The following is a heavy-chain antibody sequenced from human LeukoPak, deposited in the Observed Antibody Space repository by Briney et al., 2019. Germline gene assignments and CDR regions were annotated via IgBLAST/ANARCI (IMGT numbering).Heavy chain of an antibody. V-gene: IGHV1-2*02. CDR2: INHNSGGT. Sequence: ASVKVSCKASGSTFTGYYMHWVRQAPGQGLEWMGWINHNSGGTHYAQKFQGRVTMTRDTSISTAYMELSSLRSEDTAVYYCARGVPYSWFDPWGQGTLVTVSS. CDR1: GSTFTGYY. D-gene: IGHD2-2*01. J-gene: IGHJ5*02. CDR3: ARGVPYSWFDP.